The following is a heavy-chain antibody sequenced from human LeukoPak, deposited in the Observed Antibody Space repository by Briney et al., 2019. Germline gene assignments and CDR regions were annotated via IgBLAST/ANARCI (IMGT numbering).Heavy chain of an antibody. Sequence: GASVKVSCKVSGYTLTELSMHWVRQAPGKGLEWMGGFDPEHGETVYAQKFQGRLTMTEDTSTHTAYMEPSSLRSDDTAVYYCATDPVGYCNANGCYSVDYWGQGTLVTVSS. CDR1: GYTLTELS. J-gene: IGHJ4*02. D-gene: IGHD2-15*01. V-gene: IGHV1-24*01. CDR3: ATDPVGYCNANGCYSVDY. CDR2: FDPEHGET.